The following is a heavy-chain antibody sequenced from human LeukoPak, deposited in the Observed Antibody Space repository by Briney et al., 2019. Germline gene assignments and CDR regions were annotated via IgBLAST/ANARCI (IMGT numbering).Heavy chain of an antibody. CDR3: AKDRCSNGIGCLYYYMDV. J-gene: IGHJ6*03. D-gene: IGHD2-8*01. CDR2: ISSDTSYI. V-gene: IGHV3-21*01. CDR1: GFTFSAYS. Sequence: GGSLRLSCAASGFTFSAYSMNWVRQAPGKGLEWVSSISSDTSYIYYADSLKGRITISRDNAKNSLYLQINSLRAEDTAVYYCAKDRCSNGIGCLYYYMDVWGKGTTVTISS.